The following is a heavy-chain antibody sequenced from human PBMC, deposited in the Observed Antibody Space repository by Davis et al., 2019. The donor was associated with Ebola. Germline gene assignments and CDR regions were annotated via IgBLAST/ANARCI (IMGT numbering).Heavy chain of an antibody. Sequence: MPSETLSLTCAVYGGSFSGYYWSWIRQHPGKGLEWIGYIYYSGSTFYNPSLKSRVTISLDTSKNQFSLQLNSVTPTDTAVYYCARWTGGYLGREYYFDYWGQGTLVTVSS. J-gene: IGHJ4*02. V-gene: IGHV4-34*01. CDR2: IYYSGST. D-gene: IGHD1-26*01. CDR1: GGSFSGYY. CDR3: ARWTGGYLGREYYFDY.